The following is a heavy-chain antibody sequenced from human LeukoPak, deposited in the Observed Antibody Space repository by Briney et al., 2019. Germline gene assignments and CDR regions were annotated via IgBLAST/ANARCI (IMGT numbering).Heavy chain of an antibody. CDR2: ISSSSSYT. CDR1: GFTFSDYY. CDR3: AWLTTIAYCGGDCYPGDWFDP. J-gene: IGHJ5*02. V-gene: IGHV3-11*06. D-gene: IGHD2-21*02. Sequence: GGSLRLSCAASGFTFSDYYMSWIRQAPGKGLEWVSYISSSSSYTNYADSVKGRFTISRDNAKNSLYLQMNSLRAEDTAVYYCAWLTTIAYCGGDCYPGDWFDPWGQGTLVTVSS.